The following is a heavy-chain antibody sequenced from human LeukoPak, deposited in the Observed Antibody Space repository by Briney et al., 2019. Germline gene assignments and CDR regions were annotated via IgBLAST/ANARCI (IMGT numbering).Heavy chain of an antibody. CDR1: GFTVSSNY. J-gene: IGHJ4*02. CDR3: ARARGGQQLRYYFDY. V-gene: IGHV3-21*01. Sequence: GGSLRLSCAASGFTVSSNYMSWVRQAPGKGLEWVSSISSSSSYIYYADSVKGRFTISRDNAKNSLYLQMNSLRAEDTAVYYCARARGGQQLRYYFDYWGQGTLVTVSS. D-gene: IGHD6-13*01. CDR2: ISSSSSYI.